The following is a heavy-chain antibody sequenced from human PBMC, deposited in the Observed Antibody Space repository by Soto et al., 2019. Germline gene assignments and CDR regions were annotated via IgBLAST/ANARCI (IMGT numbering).Heavy chain of an antibody. D-gene: IGHD1-1*01. CDR1: GFTLSSDS. CDR3: VRGISPTGLQEDFDY. CDR2: IGSSSIDI. Sequence: GGSLSPPCASPGFTLSSDSMEWVRQAPGKGLEWVSSIGSSSIDIYYTDSLKGRFTISRDNAKNSLYLQMNSLRAEDTAIYYCVRGISPTGLQEDFDYWGQGTLVTVSS. V-gene: IGHV3-21*01. J-gene: IGHJ4*02.